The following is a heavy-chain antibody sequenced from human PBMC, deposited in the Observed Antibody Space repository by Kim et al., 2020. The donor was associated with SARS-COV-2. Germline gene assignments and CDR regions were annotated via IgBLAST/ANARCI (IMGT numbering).Heavy chain of an antibody. CDR3: AKLGSSGYYECLDY. Sequence: GGSLRLSCAASGFTFNSFAMSWVRQAPGKGLEWVSTISGSGGATYYADSVKGRFTISRDNSKNTLFLQMNSLRAEDTAVFYCAKLGSSGYYECLDYWGQGTLVTVSS. J-gene: IGHJ4*02. CDR1: GFTFNSFA. CDR2: ISGSGGAT. D-gene: IGHD3-22*01. V-gene: IGHV3-23*01.